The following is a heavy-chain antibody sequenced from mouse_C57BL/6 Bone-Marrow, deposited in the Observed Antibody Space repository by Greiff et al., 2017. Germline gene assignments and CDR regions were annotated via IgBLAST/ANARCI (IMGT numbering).Heavy chain of an antibody. CDR3: ARNYDYDVFAY. V-gene: IGHV3-6*01. CDR1: GYSITSGYY. J-gene: IGHJ3*01. D-gene: IGHD2-4*01. Sequence: EVKLVESGPGLVKPSQSLSLTCSVTGYSITSGYYWNWIRQFPGNKLEWMGYISYAGSNNYNPSLKNRISITRDTSKNQFFLKLNSVTTEDTATYYCARNYDYDVFAYWGQGTLVTVSA. CDR2: ISYAGSN.